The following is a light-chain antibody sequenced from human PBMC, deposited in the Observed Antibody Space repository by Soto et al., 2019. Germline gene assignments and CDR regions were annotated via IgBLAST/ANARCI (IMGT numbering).Light chain of an antibody. CDR2: DVS. J-gene: IGLJ2*01. CDR3: CSYAGSYTVV. CDR1: SSDVGGYNY. V-gene: IGLV2-11*01. Sequence: QSVLTQPRSVSGSPGQSVTISCTGTSSDVGGYNYVSWYQQHPGKAPKLMIYDVSKRPSGVPDRFSGSKSGNTASLTISGLQAEDEADYYCCSYAGSYTVVFGGGTKLIVL.